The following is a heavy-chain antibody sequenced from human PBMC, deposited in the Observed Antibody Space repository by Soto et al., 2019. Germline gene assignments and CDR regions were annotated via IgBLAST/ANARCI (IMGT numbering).Heavy chain of an antibody. Sequence: ASVKVSCKASGYTFTTYPIHWVRQAPGQGLEWMGWINPANGDRDYLQKFQGRLPVSRDTSATTAYMELSSLTSEDTAVYYCARKEYYQSGIYHFDYWGQGTLVTVSS. V-gene: IGHV1-3*01. CDR1: GYTFTTYP. CDR3: ARKEYYQSGIYHFDY. CDR2: INPANGDR. D-gene: IGHD3-10*01. J-gene: IGHJ4*02.